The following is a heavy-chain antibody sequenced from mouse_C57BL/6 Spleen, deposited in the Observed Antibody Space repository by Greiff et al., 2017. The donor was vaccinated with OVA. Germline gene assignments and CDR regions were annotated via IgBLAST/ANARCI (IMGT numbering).Heavy chain of an antibody. D-gene: IGHD3-2*02. J-gene: IGHJ2*01. CDR2: IDPSDSYT. CDR3: ARGLRLLFDD. Sequence: QVQLQQPGAELVKPGASVKLSCKASGYTFTSYWMQWVKQRPGQGLEWIGEIDPSDSYTNYHQKFKGKATVTVDTSSSTAYMQVSSLTSEDSAVYYCARGLRLLFDDWGQGTTLTVSS. V-gene: IGHV1-50*01. CDR1: GYTFTSYW.